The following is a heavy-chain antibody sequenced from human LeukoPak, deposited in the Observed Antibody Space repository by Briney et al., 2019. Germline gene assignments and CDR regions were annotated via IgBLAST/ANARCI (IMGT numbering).Heavy chain of an antibody. Sequence: ASVKVSCKASGYTFTSYGISWVRQAPGQGLEWMALINPSGGNTRYAQKLQGRITMTRDTSTTTVYMEVSSLRSEDTAVYYCARGGHLRYGDTQNWFDPWGQGTLVTVSS. D-gene: IGHD4-17*01. J-gene: IGHJ5*02. CDR3: ARGGHLRYGDTQNWFDP. V-gene: IGHV1-46*04. CDR1: GYTFTSYG. CDR2: INPSGGNT.